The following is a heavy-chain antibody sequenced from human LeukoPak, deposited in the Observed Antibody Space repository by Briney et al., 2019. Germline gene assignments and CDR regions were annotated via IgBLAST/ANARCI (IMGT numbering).Heavy chain of an antibody. CDR1: AFTVSTYA. J-gene: IGHJ6*04. CDR2: ISGSGGST. D-gene: IGHD3-10*01. V-gene: IGHV3-23*01. CDR3: ARDLLARGAADV. Sequence: PGRSLRLSCAASAFTVSTYAMSSVRQAPGKGLEWGSAISGSGGSTYYADSVKGRFTISRDNSKNTLYLQMSSLRAEDTAVYYCARDLLARGAADVWGKGTTVTVSS.